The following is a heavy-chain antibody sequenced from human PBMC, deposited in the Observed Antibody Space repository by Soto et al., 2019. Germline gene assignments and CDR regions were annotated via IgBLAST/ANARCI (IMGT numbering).Heavy chain of an antibody. CDR2: IIPNSGGT. J-gene: IGHJ4*02. Sequence: QVQLVQSGAEVKKPGSSVKVSCKASGGTFSSYAISWVRQAPGQGLEWMGGIIPNSGGTNYAQKFQGRVTMTRDTSISTAYMELSRLRSDDTAVYYCARVDILTGYYTDYWGQGTLVTVSS. CDR1: GGTFSSYA. D-gene: IGHD3-9*01. CDR3: ARVDILTGYYTDY. V-gene: IGHV1-2*02.